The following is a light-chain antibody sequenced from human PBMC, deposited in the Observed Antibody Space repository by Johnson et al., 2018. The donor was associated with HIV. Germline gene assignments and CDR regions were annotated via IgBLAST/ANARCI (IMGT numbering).Light chain of an antibody. Sequence: QSVLTQPPSVSAAPGQKVTISCSGSSSNIGNNYVSWYQQLPGTAPKLVMHENNKRPSGIPDRFSGSKSGTSATLGITGPQTGDEADYYCGTWDTSLSAYVFGTGNSVTVL. CDR2: ENN. J-gene: IGLJ1*01. CDR3: GTWDTSLSAYV. V-gene: IGLV1-51*02. CDR1: SSNIGNNY.